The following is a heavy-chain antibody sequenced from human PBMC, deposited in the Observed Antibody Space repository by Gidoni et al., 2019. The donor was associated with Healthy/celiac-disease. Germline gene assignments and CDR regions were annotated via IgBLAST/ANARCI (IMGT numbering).Heavy chain of an antibody. V-gene: IGHV3-15*01. CDR2: IKSKTDGGTT. CDR1: GFTFSNAW. CDR3: TTSSGSSGLDAFDI. J-gene: IGHJ3*02. Sequence: EVQLVESGGGLVKPGGSLRLSCAASGFTFSNAWMSWVRQAPGKGLEWVGRIKSKTDGGTTDYAAPVKGRFTISRDDSKNTLYLQMNSLKTEDTAVYYCTTSSGSSGLDAFDIWGQGTMVTVSS. D-gene: IGHD3-22*01.